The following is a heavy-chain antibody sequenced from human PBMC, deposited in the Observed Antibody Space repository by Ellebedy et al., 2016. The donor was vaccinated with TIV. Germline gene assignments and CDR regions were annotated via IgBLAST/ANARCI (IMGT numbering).Heavy chain of an antibody. J-gene: IGHJ4*02. CDR1: GFTFSSYA. CDR2: ISSNGGST. CDR3: VKDGSGQPPELLFGGPGDY. D-gene: IGHD1-26*01. Sequence: GESLKISXSASGFTFSSYAMHWVRQAPGKGLEYVSAISSNGGSTYYADSVKGRFTISRDNSKNTLYLQMSSLRAEDTAVYYCVKDGSGQPPELLFGGPGDYWGQGTLVTVSS. V-gene: IGHV3-64D*06.